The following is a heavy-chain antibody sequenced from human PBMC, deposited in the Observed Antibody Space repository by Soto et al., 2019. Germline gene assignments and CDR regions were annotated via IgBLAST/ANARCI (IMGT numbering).Heavy chain of an antibody. V-gene: IGHV1-18*01. D-gene: IGHD1-7*01. CDR2: ISAYNGNT. J-gene: IGHJ6*02. Sequence: QVQLVQSGAEVKKPGASVKVSCKASGYTFTSYGINWVRQAPGQGLEWMGWISAYNGNTNYAQKLQGRVTMTSDTSTSTAHMELRSLRSDDTAVYYCARVITGTTFYYYYGMDVWGQGTTVTVS. CDR1: GYTFTSYG. CDR3: ARVITGTTFYYYYGMDV.